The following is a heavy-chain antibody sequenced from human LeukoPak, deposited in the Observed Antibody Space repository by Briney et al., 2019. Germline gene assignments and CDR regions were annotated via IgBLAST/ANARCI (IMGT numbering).Heavy chain of an antibody. CDR1: GFTFSTYS. CDR2: ISSSRSYI. CDR3: AKVSSEHTCAY. D-gene: IGHD3-22*01. Sequence: GGCLRLSCATSGFTFSTYSMSWVSQAPGKWRGWVSSISSSRSYIYYADSVKGRFTISRDKAKNSLYLQMNSLRAGDTAVYYCAKVSSEHTCAYWGEGTLVTVSS. V-gene: IGHV3-21*01. J-gene: IGHJ4*02.